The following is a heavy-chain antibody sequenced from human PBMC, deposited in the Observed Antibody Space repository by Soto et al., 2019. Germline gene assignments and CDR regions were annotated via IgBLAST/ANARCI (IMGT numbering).Heavy chain of an antibody. V-gene: IGHV5-51*01. CDR1: GYSFTKYW. Sequence: GESLKISCKGSGYSFTKYWIGWVRQMPGKGLEWMAIIYPDESDTKNSPYFQGQVTISADNSISTAYLKWSSLKASDTAMYFCVRMGFSGGGYLSYYYYGMDIWGQGTTVTVSS. CDR2: IYPDESDT. J-gene: IGHJ6*02. CDR3: VRMGFSGGGYLSYYYYGMDI. D-gene: IGHD5-12*01.